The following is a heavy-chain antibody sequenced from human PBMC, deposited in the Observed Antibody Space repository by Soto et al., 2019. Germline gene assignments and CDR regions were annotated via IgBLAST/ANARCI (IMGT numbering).Heavy chain of an antibody. V-gene: IGHV1-2*04. Sequence: ASVKVSCKASGYTFTGYYMHWVRQAPGQGLEWMGWINPNSGGTNYAQKFQGWVTMTRDTSISTAYMELSSLRSEDTAVYYCARGRWFGELSRYYYMDVWGKGTTVTVSS. CDR2: INPNSGGT. J-gene: IGHJ6*03. CDR1: GYTFTGYY. D-gene: IGHD3-10*01. CDR3: ARGRWFGELSRYYYMDV.